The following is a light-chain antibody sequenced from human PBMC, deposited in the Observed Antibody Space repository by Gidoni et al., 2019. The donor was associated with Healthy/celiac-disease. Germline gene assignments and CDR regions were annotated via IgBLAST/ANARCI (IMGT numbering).Light chain of an antibody. Sequence: LTQPASLSASPGASASLTCTLRSGINVGTYRIYWYQQKPGSPPQYLLRYKSDSDKQQGSGVPSRFSGSKDASANAGILLISGLQSEDEADYYCMIWHSSAWVFGGGTKLTVL. CDR2: YKSDSDK. J-gene: IGLJ3*02. CDR1: SGINVGTYR. CDR3: MIWHSSAWV. V-gene: IGLV5-45*01.